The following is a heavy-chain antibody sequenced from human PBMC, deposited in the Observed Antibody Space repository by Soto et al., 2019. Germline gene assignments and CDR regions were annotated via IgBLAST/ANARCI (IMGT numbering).Heavy chain of an antibody. V-gene: IGHV3-20*04. Sequence: EVQLVESGGGVLRPGGSLRLSCAASGFTFDDYGMSWARQAPGKGLEWVSGVNWNGGSTGYADSVKGRFTISRDNAKNSLYLPLNSLRAEDTAFYYCVRGASLNFDYWGQGTLVTVSS. CDR3: VRGASLNFDY. CDR2: VNWNGGST. CDR1: GFTFDDYG. J-gene: IGHJ4*02. D-gene: IGHD1-26*01.